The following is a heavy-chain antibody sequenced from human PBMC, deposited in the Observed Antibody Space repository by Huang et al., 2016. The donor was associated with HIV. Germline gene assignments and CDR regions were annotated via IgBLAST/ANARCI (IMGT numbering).Heavy chain of an antibody. CDR2: ISYDGSNK. CDR3: ARAPFWGTNHWGGWFDP. V-gene: IGHV3-30-3*01. J-gene: IGHJ5*02. D-gene: IGHD3-16*01. CDR1: GFPFSTYA. Sequence: QVQLVESGGGVVQPGKSLRLSCAASGFPFSTYAIHWVRQGPGKGLEWGEFISYDGSNKYYADSGKGRFTISRDNSKNTLYMQMNSLRAEDTAVYYCARAPFWGTNHWGGWFDPWGQGTLVTVSS.